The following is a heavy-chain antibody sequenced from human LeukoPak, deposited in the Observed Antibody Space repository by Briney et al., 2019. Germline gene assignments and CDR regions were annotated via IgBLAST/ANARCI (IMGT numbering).Heavy chain of an antibody. CDR3: ARRERDVWTTIF. CDR1: GFTFSSYS. J-gene: IGHJ3*01. D-gene: IGHD3-3*01. CDR2: ISSSSTI. V-gene: IGHV3-48*02. Sequence: PGGSLRLSCAASGFTFSSYSMNWVRQAPGKGLEWVSYISSSSTIYYADSVKGRFTISRDNAKNSLYLQMNSLRDEDTAVYYCARRERDVWTTIFWGQGTMVTVSS.